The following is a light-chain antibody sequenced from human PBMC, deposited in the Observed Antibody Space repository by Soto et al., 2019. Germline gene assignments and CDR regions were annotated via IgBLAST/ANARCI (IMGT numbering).Light chain of an antibody. Sequence: QSALTQPASVSGSPGQSITISCSGAYNLVSWYQQHPGKAPKLMISEVSKRPSGVSDRFSGSKSGNTASLTISGLQAEDEADYYCSSHTSSRTFVFGTGTKVTVL. CDR1: YNL. CDR3: SSHTSSRTFV. CDR2: EVS. V-gene: IGLV2-14*02. J-gene: IGLJ1*01.